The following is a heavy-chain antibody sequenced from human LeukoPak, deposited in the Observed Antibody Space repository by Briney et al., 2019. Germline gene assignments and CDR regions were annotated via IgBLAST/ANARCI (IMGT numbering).Heavy chain of an antibody. CDR2: IYYSGTT. J-gene: IGHJ4*02. V-gene: IGHV4-39*01. CDR3: AGHRSRTMFDY. D-gene: IGHD1-1*01. CDR1: GGSISSGGSY. Sequence: PSETLSLTCTVSGGSISSGGSYWGWLRQPPGKGLEYIGNIYYSGTTHYTPSLKSRVTMSVDTSKNQFSLKVSSVTAADTAVYYCAGHRSRTMFDYWGQGTLVTVSS.